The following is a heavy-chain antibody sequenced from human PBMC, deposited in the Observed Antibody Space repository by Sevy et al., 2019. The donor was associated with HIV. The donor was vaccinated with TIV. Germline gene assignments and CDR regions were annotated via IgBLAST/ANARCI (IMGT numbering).Heavy chain of an antibody. J-gene: IGHJ4*02. V-gene: IGHV1-18*04. CDR3: ARLYDYYDSSGSRSYFDY. CDR2: ISAYNGNT. Sequence: ASVKVSCKASGYTFTCYGMSWVRQAPGQGLEWMGWISAYNGNTNYAQKLQGRVTMTTDTSTSTAYMELRSLRSDDTAVYYCARLYDYYDSSGSRSYFDYWGQGSLVTVSS. D-gene: IGHD3-22*01. CDR1: GYTFTCYG.